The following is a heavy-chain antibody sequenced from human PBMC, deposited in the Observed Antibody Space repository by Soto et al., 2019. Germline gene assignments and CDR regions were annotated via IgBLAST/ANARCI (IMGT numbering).Heavy chain of an antibody. Sequence: SETLSLTCTVSGGSISSYYWSWIRQPPGKGLEWIGYIYYSGSTNYNPSLKSRVTISVDTSKNQFSLKLSSVTAADTAVYYCASWVAAGANWFDPWGQGTLVTVS. D-gene: IGHD2-15*01. V-gene: IGHV4-59*01. J-gene: IGHJ5*02. CDR1: GGSISSYY. CDR2: IYYSGST. CDR3: ASWVAAGANWFDP.